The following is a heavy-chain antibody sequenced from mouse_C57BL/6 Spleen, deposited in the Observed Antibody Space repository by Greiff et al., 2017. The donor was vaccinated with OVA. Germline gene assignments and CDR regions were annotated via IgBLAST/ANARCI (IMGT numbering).Heavy chain of an antibody. J-gene: IGHJ4*01. D-gene: IGHD1-1*01. V-gene: IGHV5-4*01. CDR3: ARDKTTVVEAMDY. CDR2: ISDGGSYT. CDR1: GFTFSSYA. Sequence: EVQRVESGGGLVKPGGSLKLSCAASGFTFSSYAMSWVRQTPEKRLEWVATISDGGSYTYYPDNVKGRSTISRDKAKNNLYLQMSHLKSEDTAIDYCARDKTTVVEAMDYWGQGTSVTVSS.